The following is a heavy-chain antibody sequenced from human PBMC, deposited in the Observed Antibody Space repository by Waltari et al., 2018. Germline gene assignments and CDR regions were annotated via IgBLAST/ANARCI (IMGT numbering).Heavy chain of an antibody. CDR3: ARGGEYCSGGSCYSFDP. CDR2: IYYSGST. Sequence: QVQLQESGPGLVKPSQTLSLTCTVSGGSISSGGYYWSWLRQHPGKGLEWIGYIYYSGSTYYNPSLKSRVTISVDTSKNQFSLKLSSVTAADTAVYYCARGGEYCSGGSCYSFDPWGQGTLVTVSS. CDR1: GGSISSGGYY. J-gene: IGHJ5*02. D-gene: IGHD2-15*01. V-gene: IGHV4-31*03.